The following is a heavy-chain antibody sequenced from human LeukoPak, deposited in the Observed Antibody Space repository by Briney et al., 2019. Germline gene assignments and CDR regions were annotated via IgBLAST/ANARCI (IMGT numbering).Heavy chain of an antibody. CDR1: GGSFGGYY. D-gene: IGHD6-19*01. CDR3: ARRSSGWYGFRVDY. J-gene: IGHJ4*02. Sequence: SETLSLTCAVYGGSFGGYYWSWIRQPPGKGLEWIGEINHSGSTNYNPSLKSRVTISVDTSKNQFSLKLSSVTAADTAVYYCARRSSGWYGFRVDYWGQGTLVTVSS. V-gene: IGHV4-34*01. CDR2: INHSGST.